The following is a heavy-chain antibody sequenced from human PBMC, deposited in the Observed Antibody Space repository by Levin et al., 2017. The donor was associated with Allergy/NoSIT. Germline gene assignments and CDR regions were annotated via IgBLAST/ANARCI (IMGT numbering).Heavy chain of an antibody. CDR1: GFTFSSYS. D-gene: IGHD3-10*01. J-gene: IGHJ4*02. CDR3: ASDSHYYGSGSYYHQPADFDY. V-gene: IGHV3-48*02. Sequence: AGGSLRLSCAASGFTFSSYSMNWVRQAPGTGLEWVSYISSSSSTIYYADSVKGRFTISRDNAKNSLYLQMNSLRDEDTAVYYCASDSHYYGSGSYYHQPADFDYWGQGTLVTVSS. CDR2: ISSSSSTI.